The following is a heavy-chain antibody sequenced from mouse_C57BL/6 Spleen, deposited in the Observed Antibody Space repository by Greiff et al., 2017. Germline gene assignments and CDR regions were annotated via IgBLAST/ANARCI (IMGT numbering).Heavy chain of an antibody. CDR1: GFTFSSYA. Sequence: EVKVVESGGGLVKPGGSLKLSCAASGFTFSSYAMSWVRQTPEKRLEWVATISDGGSYTYYPDNVKGRFTISRDNAKNNLYLQMSHLKSEDTAMYYCAREGSSGYVGAMDYWGQGTSVTVSS. CDR3: AREGSSGYVGAMDY. D-gene: IGHD3-2*02. V-gene: IGHV5-4*01. J-gene: IGHJ4*01. CDR2: ISDGGSYT.